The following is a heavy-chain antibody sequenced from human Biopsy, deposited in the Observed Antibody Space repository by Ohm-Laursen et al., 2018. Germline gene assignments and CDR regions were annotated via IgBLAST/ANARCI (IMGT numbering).Heavy chain of an antibody. D-gene: IGHD3-22*01. J-gene: IGHJ2*01. CDR2: ISWNSGNI. Sequence: SLRLSCSASGFTFSRYWIHWVRQAPGKGLEWVSGISWNSGNIGYADSVKGRFTISRDNAKNSVYLQMNSLRAEDTAFYYCAKDLASGSGYYWYFDFWGRGTLVTVSS. CDR1: GFTFSRYW. V-gene: IGHV3-9*01. CDR3: AKDLASGSGYYWYFDF.